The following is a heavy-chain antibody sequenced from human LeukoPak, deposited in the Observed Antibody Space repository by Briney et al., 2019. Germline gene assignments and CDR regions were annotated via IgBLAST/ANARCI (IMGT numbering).Heavy chain of an antibody. V-gene: IGHV1-18*01. D-gene: IGHD3-10*01. J-gene: IGHJ6*03. CDR1: GYTFTSYG. CDR2: ISAYNGNT. CDR3: ARDHGSGTYYYYYYMDV. Sequence: ASVKVSCKASGYTFTSYGISWVRQAPGQGLEWMGWISAYNGNTNYAQKLQGRVTMTRDTSISTAYMELSRLRSDDTAVYFCARDHGSGTYYYYYYMDVWGKGTTVTISS.